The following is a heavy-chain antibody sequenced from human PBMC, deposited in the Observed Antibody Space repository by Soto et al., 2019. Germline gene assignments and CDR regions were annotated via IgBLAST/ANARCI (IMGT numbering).Heavy chain of an antibody. CDR2: IYHSGST. V-gene: IGHV4-4*02. J-gene: IGHJ6*02. Sequence: QVQLQESGPGLVKPSGTLSLTCAVSGGSISSSNWWSWVRQPPGKGLEWIGEIYHSGSTNYNPSLNSRVTIVIEQPKNRLSIKQSSVTAADTAVYYCARRPKIVGVVAAIYYYGMDVWGQGTTVTVSS. CDR3: ARRPKIVGVVAAIYYYGMDV. CDR1: GGSISSSNW. D-gene: IGHD2-15*01.